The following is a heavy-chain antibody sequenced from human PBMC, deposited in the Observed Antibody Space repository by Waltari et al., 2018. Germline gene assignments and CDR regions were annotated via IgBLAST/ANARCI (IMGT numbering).Heavy chain of an antibody. CDR2: TQYRSKWYN. CDR1: AA. Sequence: AAWNLIRQSPSRSLEWLARTQYRSKWYNEYAVSVRGRITVSTDTSQNQFSLQLNSVTPDDTAVYYCSRESWGTGWSSGQGTLVTVSS. V-gene: IGHV6-1*01. D-gene: IGHD6-19*01. J-gene: IGHJ5*02. CDR3: SRESWGTGWS.